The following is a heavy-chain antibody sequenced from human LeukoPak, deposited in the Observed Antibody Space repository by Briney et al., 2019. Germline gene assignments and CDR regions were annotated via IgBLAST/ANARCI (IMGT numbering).Heavy chain of an antibody. CDR1: GYSISSGYY. CDR2: IYHSGST. J-gene: IGHJ3*02. CDR3: ARHYCSSISCYFGLPNAFVI. V-gene: IGHV4-38-2*01. D-gene: IGHD2-2*01. Sequence: SETLSLTCAVSGYSISSGYYWGWIRQPPGKGLEWIGSIYHSGSTYYNPSLKSRVTISVDTSKNQFSLKLSSVTAADTAVYYCARHYCSSISCYFGLPNAFVIWGQGTMVTVSS.